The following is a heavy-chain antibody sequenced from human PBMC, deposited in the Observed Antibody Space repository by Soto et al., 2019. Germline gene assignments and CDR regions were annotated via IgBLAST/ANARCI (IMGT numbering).Heavy chain of an antibody. V-gene: IGHV3-7*01. CDR1: GFTFSSYW. Sequence: PVGSLRLSCAASGFTFSSYWMSWVRQAPGKGLEWVANIKQDGSEKYYVDSVKGRFAISRDNAKNSLYLQMNSLRAEDTAVYYCARGSPAAIHYYYGMDVWGQGTTVTVSS. D-gene: IGHD2-2*01. J-gene: IGHJ6*02. CDR2: IKQDGSEK. CDR3: ARGSPAAIHYYYGMDV.